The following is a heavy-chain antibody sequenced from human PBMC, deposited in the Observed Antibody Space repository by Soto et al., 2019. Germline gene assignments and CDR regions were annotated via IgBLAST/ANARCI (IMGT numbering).Heavy chain of an antibody. Sequence: QVQLVQSGAEVKKPGSSVKVSCKASGGTFNSYAISWVRQAPGQGLEWMGVIIPIFGTAKYAQKFQGRVTITADKSKNKAYMELSTLRSEDTAVYYCARVGLLGYCSSTSCISGMDVWGQGTTVTVSS. D-gene: IGHD2-2*01. CDR2: IIPIFGTA. CDR3: ARVGLLGYCSSTSCISGMDV. J-gene: IGHJ6*02. CDR1: GGTFNSYA. V-gene: IGHV1-69*06.